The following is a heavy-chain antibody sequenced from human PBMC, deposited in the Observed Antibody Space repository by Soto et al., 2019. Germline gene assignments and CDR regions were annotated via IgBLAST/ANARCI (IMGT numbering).Heavy chain of an antibody. J-gene: IGHJ4*02. V-gene: IGHV4-59*01. Sequence: PSETLSLTCTVSGDSISKYYWSWIRQPPGKGLEWIGYIYSTGSTNYNPSLKSRVTMSVDTSKNQFSLKLNSVTAADTAVYYCATLGGTRRWYLDYWGPGTLVTVSS. D-gene: IGHD6-13*01. CDR2: IYSTGST. CDR3: ATLGGTRRWYLDY. CDR1: GDSISKYY.